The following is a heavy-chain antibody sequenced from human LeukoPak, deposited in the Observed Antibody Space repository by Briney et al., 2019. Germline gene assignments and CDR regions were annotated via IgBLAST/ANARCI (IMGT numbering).Heavy chain of an antibody. CDR3: TTEPHDFWGGYYLAGGGTDY. V-gene: IGHV3-15*01. CDR2: IKSKTSGGTT. Sequence: GGSLTLSCAASGFTFSNAWLSWVRQPQGKGLEWVGLIKSKTSGGTTDYAAPVKGRFTISRDDSKNTLYRQMTSLKTEDTAVYYCTTEPHDFWGGYYLAGGGTDYWGQGTLVTVS. J-gene: IGHJ4*02. CDR1: GFTFSNAW. D-gene: IGHD3-3*01.